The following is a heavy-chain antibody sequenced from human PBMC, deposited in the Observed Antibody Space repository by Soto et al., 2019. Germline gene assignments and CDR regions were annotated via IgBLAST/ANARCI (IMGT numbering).Heavy chain of an antibody. Sequence: QVQLVESGGGVVQPGRSLRLSCAASGFSFSPFGMHLVRQAPGKWLEWMGIIWNDGSTRPYADSVKGRFSSSRDNSKNTLYLQMNSLRVADTAGYYCARDGAHSEIDYWGHSTLVNLAS. CDR3: ARDGAHSEIDY. CDR1: GFSFSPFG. CDR2: IWNDGSTR. D-gene: IGHD2-15*01. V-gene: IGHV3-33*01. J-gene: IGHJ4*01.